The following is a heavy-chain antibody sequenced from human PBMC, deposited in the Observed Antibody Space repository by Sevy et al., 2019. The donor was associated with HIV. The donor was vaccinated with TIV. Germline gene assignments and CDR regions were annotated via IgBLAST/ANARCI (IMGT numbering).Heavy chain of an antibody. V-gene: IGHV3-9*01. Sequence: GGSLRLSCAASGFTFDDYAMHWVRQAPGKGLEWVSGLSRHIRTIGYADSVKGRFTISRDNARNSLYLQMNSLRAEDTAFYSCVKDKVDGDSGYGLFDFWGQGTLVTVSS. CDR1: GFTFDDYA. CDR3: VKDKVDGDSGYGLFDF. J-gene: IGHJ4*02. D-gene: IGHD5-12*01. CDR2: LSRHIRTI.